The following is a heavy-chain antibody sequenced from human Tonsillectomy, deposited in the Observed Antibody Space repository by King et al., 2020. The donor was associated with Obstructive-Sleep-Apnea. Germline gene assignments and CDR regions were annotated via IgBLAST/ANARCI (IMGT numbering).Heavy chain of an antibody. CDR1: GFTFISYS. CDR3: VRDYSVVSGLDV. V-gene: IGHV3-21*01. CDR2: ISGSSSYI. J-gene: IGHJ6*02. Sequence: QLVQSGGGLVKPGGSLRLSCVASGFTFISYSINWVRQAPGKGLEWASSISGSSSYISYAASVKGRFTISKDNAKNSLYLQINSLRAEDTAVYYCVRDYSVVSGLDVWGLGTTVTVSS. D-gene: IGHD2-15*01.